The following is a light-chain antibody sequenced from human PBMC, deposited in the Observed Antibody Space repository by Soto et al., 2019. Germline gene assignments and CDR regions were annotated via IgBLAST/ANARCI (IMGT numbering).Light chain of an antibody. CDR1: QSVRGY. J-gene: IGKJ5*01. CDR2: DAS. CDR3: LQRNNWPPIT. V-gene: IGKV3-11*01. Sequence: EIVLTQSPATLSLSPGDRATLSCRASQSVRGYLAWYQQKPGQSPRLLIYDASNRATGIPARFSGSGSGTDFTLTISTLEPEDFAVYYCLQRNNWPPITFGQGTRLEIK.